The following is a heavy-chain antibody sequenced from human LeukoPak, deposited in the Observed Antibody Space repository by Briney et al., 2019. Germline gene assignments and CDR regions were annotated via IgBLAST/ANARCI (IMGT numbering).Heavy chain of an antibody. J-gene: IGHJ4*02. CDR3: AGGVCSSTSCRPYYFDY. D-gene: IGHD2-2*01. V-gene: IGHV3-30*02. CDR2: IRYDGSNK. CDR1: GFTFSSYG. Sequence: GGSLRLSCAASGFTFSSYGMHWVRQAPGKGLEWVAFIRYDGSNKYYADSVKGRFTISRDNSKNTLYLQTNSLRAEDTAVYYCAGGVCSSTSCRPYYFDYWGQGTLVTVSS.